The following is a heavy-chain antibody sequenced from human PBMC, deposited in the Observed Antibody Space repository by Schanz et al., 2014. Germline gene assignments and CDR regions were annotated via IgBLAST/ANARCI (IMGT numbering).Heavy chain of an antibody. V-gene: IGHV3-64*04. J-gene: IGHJ3*02. CDR3: AKGRFGELSAFDI. D-gene: IGHD3-10*01. CDR2: ISNNGDST. CDR1: GFTFSTFA. Sequence: VQLVESGGGLVQPGKSLRLSCSASGFTFSTFAMHWVRQAPGKGLEYISAISNNGDSTYYADSVKGRFTISRDNSKNTLYLQMNSLRAEDTAVYYCAKGRFGELSAFDIWGQGTMVTVSS.